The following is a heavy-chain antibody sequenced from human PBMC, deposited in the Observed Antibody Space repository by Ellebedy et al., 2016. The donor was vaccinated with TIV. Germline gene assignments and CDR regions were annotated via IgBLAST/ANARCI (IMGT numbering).Heavy chain of an antibody. J-gene: IGHJ3*02. CDR3: ATERHVEMATILTKAFDI. CDR2: IIPMLAIA. CDR1: GCTFSSYA. D-gene: IGHD5-24*01. Sequence: AASVTVSCKASGCTFSSYAISWVRQAPGQGLEWMGRIIPMLAIADYAQKFQGRVTITADKSTSTAYPELSSLRSEETAVYYCATERHVEMATILTKAFDIWGQGTMVTVSS. V-gene: IGHV1-69*04.